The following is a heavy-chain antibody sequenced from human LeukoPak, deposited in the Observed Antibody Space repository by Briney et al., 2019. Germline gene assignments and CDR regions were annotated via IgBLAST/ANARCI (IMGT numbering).Heavy chain of an antibody. J-gene: IGHJ6*03. CDR3: AREGWVVAAGYYYYMDV. CDR1: GGSISSGRYY. D-gene: IGHD2-15*01. Sequence: SQNPSPTFTVSGGSISSGRYYWSSIRPPAGKGLGGSWRIYTSGSANYNPSLKSRVTISLDTSKNQFSLRLNSVTAADTAVYYCAREGWVVAAGYYYYMDVWGKGTTVTVSS. V-gene: IGHV4-61*02. CDR2: IYTSGSA.